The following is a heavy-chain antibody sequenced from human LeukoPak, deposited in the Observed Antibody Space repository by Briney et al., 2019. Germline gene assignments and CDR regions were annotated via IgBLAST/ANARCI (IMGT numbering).Heavy chain of an antibody. CDR1: GPSVNSYY. D-gene: IGHD3-22*01. J-gene: IGHJ4*02. Sequence: SETLSLTCTVSGPSVNSYYWDWTRHPPGKGLEWIGCISDSGRTYYNPSLKSRVTIPLGTSNNQFSLRLTSVTAADSAMYYCTKGYYEPFDSWGQGTLVTVSS. CDR2: ISDSGRT. V-gene: IGHV4-59*02. CDR3: TKGYYEPFDS.